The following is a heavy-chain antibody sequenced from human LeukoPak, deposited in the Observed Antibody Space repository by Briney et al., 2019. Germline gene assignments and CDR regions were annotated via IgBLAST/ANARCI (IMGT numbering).Heavy chain of an antibody. D-gene: IGHD4-17*01. J-gene: IGHJ4*02. CDR1: GYTFTSYD. V-gene: IGHV1-8*03. Sequence: ASVKVSCKASGYTFTSYDIDWVRQATGQGLEWMGWMNPNSGNTGYAQKFQGRVTITRNTSISTAYMELSSLRSEDTAVYYWARVGTVTLYYFDYWGQGTLVTVSS. CDR3: ARVGTVTLYYFDY. CDR2: MNPNSGNT.